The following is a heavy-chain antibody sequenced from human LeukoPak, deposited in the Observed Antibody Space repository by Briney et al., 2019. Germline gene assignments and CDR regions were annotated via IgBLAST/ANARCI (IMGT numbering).Heavy chain of an antibody. Sequence: GASVKVSCKASGGTFSSYAISWVRQAPGQGLEWMGGIIPIFGTANYAQKFQERVTITRDMSTSTAYMELSSLRSEDTAVYYCAADLGHGSGSYYNVYHYWGQGTLVTVSS. J-gene: IGHJ4*02. CDR1: GGTFSSYA. CDR3: AADLGHGSGSYYNVYHY. CDR2: IIPIFGTA. D-gene: IGHD3-10*01. V-gene: IGHV1-69*05.